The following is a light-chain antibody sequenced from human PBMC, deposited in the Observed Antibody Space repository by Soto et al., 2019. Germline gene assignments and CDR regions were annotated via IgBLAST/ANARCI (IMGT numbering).Light chain of an antibody. Sequence: EIVLTQSPGTLSLSPGERATLSCRASQSVSSSYLAWYQQKPGQAPRLLIYGASSRAIGIPDRFSGSGSGTDFTLTTSSLQPDDFATYYCQQYNSYPLTFGGGTKVDIK. CDR1: QSVSSSY. CDR3: QQYNSYPLT. J-gene: IGKJ4*01. V-gene: IGKV3-20*01. CDR2: GAS.